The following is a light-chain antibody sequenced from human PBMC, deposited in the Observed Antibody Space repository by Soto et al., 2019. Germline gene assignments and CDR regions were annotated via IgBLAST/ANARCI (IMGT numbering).Light chain of an antibody. V-gene: IGLV2-23*02. J-gene: IGLJ7*01. CDR3: CSYGGSRAV. Sequence: QSALTQPASVSGSPGQSVTISCTGTSSDVGSHNLVSWYQQHPGKAPKLLIYEVSKRPLGVSERFSATKSGNSASLTISGLQAEEEADYYCCSYGGSRAVFGGGTQLTVL. CDR1: SSDVGSHNL. CDR2: EVS.